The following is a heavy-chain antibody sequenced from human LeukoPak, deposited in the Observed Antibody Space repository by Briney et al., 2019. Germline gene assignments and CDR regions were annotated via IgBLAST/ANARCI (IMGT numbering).Heavy chain of an antibody. CDR2: ISGSGGST. D-gene: IGHD3-9*01. CDR1: GFTFSSYA. CDR3: AKGGRGYYDILTGYSLPGKDATYYFDY. J-gene: IGHJ4*02. V-gene: IGHV3-23*01. Sequence: QPGGSLRLFCAASGFTFSSYAMSWVRQAPGKGLEWVSAISGSGGSTYYADSVKGRFTISRDNSKNTLYLQMNSLRAEDTAVYYCAKGGRGYYDILTGYSLPGKDATYYFDYWGQGTLVTVSS.